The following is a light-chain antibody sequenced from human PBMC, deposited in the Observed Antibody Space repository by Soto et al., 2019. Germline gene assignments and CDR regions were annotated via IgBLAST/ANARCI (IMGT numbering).Light chain of an antibody. V-gene: IGKV3-15*01. CDR2: DAS. CDR3: QQYNFWPPLT. J-gene: IGKJ4*01. Sequence: DIVRTQSPATLSVSPGERATLSCRASQSVNSNLACYRQKPCQAPRLLISDASTRATGVPARFSGSGSGTEFTLTISSLQSEDSGIYYCQQYNFWPPLTFGGGTKVEIK. CDR1: QSVNSN.